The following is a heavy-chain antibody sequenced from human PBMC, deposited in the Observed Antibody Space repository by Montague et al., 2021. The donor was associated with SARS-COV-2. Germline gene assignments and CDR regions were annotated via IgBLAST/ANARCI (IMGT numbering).Heavy chain of an antibody. CDR2: LEYSEST. CDR3: ARLGFVELWLNLGWFDP. Sequence: SETLSLTCTVSGVVVLRRRSEEHTSELPSPKYLVCSLPLEYSESTNYNPSLKSRVTMPVDTSKNQFSLELRSVTAADTAVYYCARLGFVELWLNLGWFDPWGQGTLVTVSS. D-gene: IGHD3-16*02. V-gene: IGHV4-39*01. CDR1: GVVVLRRRSE. J-gene: IGHJ5*02.